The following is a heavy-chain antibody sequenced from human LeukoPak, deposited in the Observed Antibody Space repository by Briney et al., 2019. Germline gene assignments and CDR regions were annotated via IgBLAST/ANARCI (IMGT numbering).Heavy chain of an antibody. CDR3: ARVRNKDVRVIDY. Sequence: ASVKVSCKTSGYTFTNYAMNWVRQAPGQGLEWMGWINTNTGNPTYARAFTGRFVFSLDTSVSTAYLQISSLKAEDTAVYYCARVRNKDVRVIDYWGQGTLVTVSS. J-gene: IGHJ4*02. V-gene: IGHV7-4-1*02. CDR2: INTNTGNP. D-gene: IGHD5-24*01. CDR1: GYTFTNYA.